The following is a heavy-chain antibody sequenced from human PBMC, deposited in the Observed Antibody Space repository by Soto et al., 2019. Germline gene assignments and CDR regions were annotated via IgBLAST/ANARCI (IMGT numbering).Heavy chain of an antibody. D-gene: IGHD6-13*01. Sequence: GASVKLSCEACGDRFTSYDINWVRQATEQGLEWMGWMNPNSGNTGYAQKFQGRVTMTRNTSISTAYMELSSLRSEDTAVYYCARGSASSSWPHNYYGMDVWGQGTTLTVSS. CDR1: GDRFTSYD. V-gene: IGHV1-8*01. J-gene: IGHJ6*02. CDR3: ARGSASSSWPHNYYGMDV. CDR2: MNPNSGNT.